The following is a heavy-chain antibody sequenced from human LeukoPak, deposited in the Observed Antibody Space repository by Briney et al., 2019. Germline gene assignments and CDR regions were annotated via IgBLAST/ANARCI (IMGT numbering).Heavy chain of an antibody. V-gene: IGHV1-8*01. Sequence: ASVNVSCKASGYTFTSYDINWVRQATGQGLEWMGWMNPNSGNTGYAQKFQGRVTMTRNTSISTAYMELSSLRSEDTAVYYCARGNAFYSSGWMNWFDPWGQGTLVTVSS. CDR3: ARGNAFYSSGWMNWFDP. J-gene: IGHJ5*02. D-gene: IGHD6-19*01. CDR2: MNPNSGNT. CDR1: GYTFTSYD.